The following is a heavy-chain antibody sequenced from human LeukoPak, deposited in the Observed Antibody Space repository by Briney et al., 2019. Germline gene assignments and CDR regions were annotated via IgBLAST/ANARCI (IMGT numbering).Heavy chain of an antibody. CDR3: ARGGGYYDRSAKYFIRPPEY. Sequence: ASVTVSCKPSGYTFTSYDINWVRQATGQGLEWMGWMNPNSGNTGYAQKFQGRVTMTRNTSISTAYMELSSLRSEDTAVYYCARGGGYYDRSAKYFIRPPEYWGQGTLVTVSS. D-gene: IGHD3-22*01. CDR1: GYTFTSYD. V-gene: IGHV1-8*01. J-gene: IGHJ4*02. CDR2: MNPNSGNT.